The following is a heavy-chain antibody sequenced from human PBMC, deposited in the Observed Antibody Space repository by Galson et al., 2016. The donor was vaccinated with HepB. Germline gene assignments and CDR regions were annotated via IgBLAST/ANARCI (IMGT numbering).Heavy chain of an antibody. J-gene: IGHJ5*02. CDR3: AKENAGAT. D-gene: IGHD1-1*01. V-gene: IGHV3-23*01. CDR1: GFPFNIYA. CDR2: ISDNGGGS. Sequence: SLRLSCAASGFPFNIYAMTWVRQTPGKGLEWVSAISDNGGGSFYADSVKGRFTVSRDNSRSTVYLHMNNLRVEDTAIYYCAKENAGATWGQGTLATVSS.